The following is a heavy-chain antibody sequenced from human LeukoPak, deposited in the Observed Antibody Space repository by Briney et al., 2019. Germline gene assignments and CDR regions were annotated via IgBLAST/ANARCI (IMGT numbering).Heavy chain of an antibody. V-gene: IGHV5-10-1*01. Sequence: GESLRISCKGSGYSFTSYWISWVRQMPGKGLEWMGRIDPSDSYTRYSPTFQGHVTISADKSIRTAYLQWSSLKASDTAMYYCARRWYSSSWYEFDYWGQGTLVTVSS. CDR3: ARRWYSSSWYEFDY. J-gene: IGHJ4*02. CDR1: GYSFTSYW. CDR2: IDPSDSYT. D-gene: IGHD6-13*01.